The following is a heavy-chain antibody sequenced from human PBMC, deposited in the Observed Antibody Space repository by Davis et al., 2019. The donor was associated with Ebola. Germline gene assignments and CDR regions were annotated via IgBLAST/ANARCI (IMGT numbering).Heavy chain of an antibody. Sequence: PGGSLRLSCAASGFTVSSNYMSWVRQAPGKGLEWVSVIYSGGSTYYADSVKGRFTISRDNSKNTLYLQMNSLRAEDTAVYYCARGGGVTVTYYYYYYGMDVWGQGTTVTVSS. CDR3: ARGGGVTVTYYYYYYGMDV. D-gene: IGHD4-17*01. CDR2: IYSGGST. CDR1: GFTVSSNY. J-gene: IGHJ6*02. V-gene: IGHV3-53*01.